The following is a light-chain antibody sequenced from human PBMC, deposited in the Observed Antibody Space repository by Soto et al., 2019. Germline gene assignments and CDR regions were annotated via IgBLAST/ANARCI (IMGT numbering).Light chain of an antibody. J-gene: IGLJ2*01. Sequence: QSVLTQSPSASASLGASVKLTCTLSSGHSSYAIAWHQQQPEKGPRYLMKLNSDGSHSKGDGIPDRLSGSSSGAERYLTISSLQSEDEADYYCQTWGTGIVVFGGGTKLNVL. V-gene: IGLV4-69*01. CDR1: SGHSSYA. CDR2: LNSDGSH. CDR3: QTWGTGIVV.